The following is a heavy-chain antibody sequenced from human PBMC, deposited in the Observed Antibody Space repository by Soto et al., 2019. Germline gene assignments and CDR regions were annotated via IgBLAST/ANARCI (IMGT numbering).Heavy chain of an antibody. D-gene: IGHD6-19*01. V-gene: IGHV4-59*01. Sequence: SETLSLTCTVSGGSISSYYWSWIRQPPGKGLEWIGYIYYSGSTNYNPSLKSRVTISVDTSKNQFSLKLSSVTAADTAVYYCARDIRRIAVAGPGWAFDIWGQGTMVTVSS. CDR1: GGSISSYY. CDR3: ARDIRRIAVAGPGWAFDI. J-gene: IGHJ3*02. CDR2: IYYSGST.